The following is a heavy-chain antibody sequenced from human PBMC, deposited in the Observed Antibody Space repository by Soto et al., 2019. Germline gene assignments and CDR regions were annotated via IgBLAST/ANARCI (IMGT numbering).Heavy chain of an antibody. CDR2: IVPIFGTR. J-gene: IGHJ6*02. D-gene: IGHD3-22*01. CDR3: ARPYEGGYSSNHHYYYALDV. CDR1: GGTFSRYS. V-gene: IGHV1-69*05. Sequence: GASVKVSCKISGGTFSRYSISWVRQAPGQGLEWMGGIVPIFGTRNYAQKFQDRVTITTGESATTAHMELSNLRSEDTAVYYCARPYEGGYSSNHHYYYALDVWGQGTAVTVYS.